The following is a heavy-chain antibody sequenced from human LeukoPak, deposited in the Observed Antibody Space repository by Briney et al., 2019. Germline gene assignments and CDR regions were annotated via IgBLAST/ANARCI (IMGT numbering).Heavy chain of an antibody. CDR3: ARGTSGSYYGVWFDP. V-gene: IGHV4-59*01. CDR1: GFTFSSYA. CDR2: IYYTGST. J-gene: IGHJ5*02. D-gene: IGHD1-26*01. Sequence: GSLRLSCAASGFTFSSYAMSWVRQPPGKGLEWIAYIYYTGSTNYNPSLKSRVTISLDTSKNQFSLKLSSVTAADTAVYYCARGTSGSYYGVWFDPWGQGTLVTVSS.